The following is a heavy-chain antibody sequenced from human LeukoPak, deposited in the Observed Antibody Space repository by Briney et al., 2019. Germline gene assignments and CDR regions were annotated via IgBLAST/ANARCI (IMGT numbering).Heavy chain of an antibody. CDR3: ARSWFSTGPADY. CDR1: GGSISSGSYY. D-gene: IGHD6-13*01. CDR2: IYTNGST. Sequence: SSETLSLTCTVSGGSISSGSYYWSWLRQPAGKGLEWIGRIYTNGSTNYNPSLKSRVTISVDTSKNQFSLKLTSVTAADTAVYYCARSWFSTGPADYWGQGTLVTVSS. V-gene: IGHV4-61*02. J-gene: IGHJ4*02.